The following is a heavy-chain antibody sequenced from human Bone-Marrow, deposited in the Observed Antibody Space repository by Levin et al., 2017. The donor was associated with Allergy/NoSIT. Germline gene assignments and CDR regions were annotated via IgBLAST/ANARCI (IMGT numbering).Heavy chain of an antibody. V-gene: IGHV2-5*02. CDR3: ARENGHEYDY. CDR2: IYWDDDK. D-gene: IGHD2-2*01. Sequence: NESGPTLVKPTQTLTLTCTISGFSLRSSGVGVGWIRQPPGKALEWLALIYWDDDKRYSPSLKSRLTIIRDTSKKQVVLTMAKMDPVDTATYFCARENGHEYDYWGLGILVTVSS. CDR1: GFSLRSSGVG. J-gene: IGHJ4*02.